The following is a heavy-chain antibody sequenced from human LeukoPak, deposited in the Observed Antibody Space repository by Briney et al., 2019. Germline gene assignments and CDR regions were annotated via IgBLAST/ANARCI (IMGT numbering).Heavy chain of an antibody. D-gene: IGHD3-10*01. Sequence: SETLSLTCTVSGGSISSGGYYWSWIRQHPGKGLEWIGYIYYSGSTYYNPSLKSRVIISVDTSKNQFSLKLSSVTAADTAVYYCARGSRGLLWFLGTTTPGDSAFDIWGQGTMVTVSS. CDR2: IYYSGST. CDR3: ARGSRGLLWFLGTTTPGDSAFDI. J-gene: IGHJ3*02. CDR1: GGSISSGGYY. V-gene: IGHV4-31*03.